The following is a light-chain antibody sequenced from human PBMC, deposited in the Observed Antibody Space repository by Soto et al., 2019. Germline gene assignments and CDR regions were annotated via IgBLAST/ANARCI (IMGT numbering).Light chain of an antibody. CDR1: QSLLHSTGETF. CDR2: EVS. CDR3: MQSTQLPPT. Sequence: DLVMTQSTLSLLVTPGEPASISCMSSQSLLHSTGETFLFWYLQKPGQSPQLLIYEVSTRVSGVPDRFSGSGSGTDFTLEISRVETDDVGIYYCMQSTQLPPTFGQGTRLEIK. J-gene: IGKJ5*01. V-gene: IGKV2D-29*02.